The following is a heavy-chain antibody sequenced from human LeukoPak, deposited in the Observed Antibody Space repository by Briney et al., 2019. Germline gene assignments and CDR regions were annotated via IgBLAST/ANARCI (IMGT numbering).Heavy chain of an antibody. V-gene: IGHV4-4*07. CDR1: GGSISSYY. D-gene: IGHD3-22*01. CDR2: IHTSGST. CDR3: ARDRYYYDSSARYFDY. Sequence: SETLSLTCTVSGGSISSYYWSWIRQPAGKGLERIGRIHTSGSTNYSPSLKSRVTMSVDTSKNQFSLKLSSVTAADTAVYYCARDRYYYDSSARYFDYWGQGTLVTVSS. J-gene: IGHJ4*02.